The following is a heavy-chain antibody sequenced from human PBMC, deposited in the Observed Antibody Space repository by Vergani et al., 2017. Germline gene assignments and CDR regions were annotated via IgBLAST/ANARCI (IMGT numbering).Heavy chain of an antibody. V-gene: IGHV1-24*01. CDR3: ATELRSSWSRGFDP. J-gene: IGHJ5*02. D-gene: IGHD6-13*01. CDR2: FDPEDGET. Sequence: QVQLVPSGAEVKKPGASVKVSCTVSGYTLTELSMHWVRQAPGKGLAWMGGFDPEDGETIYAQKFQGRVTMTEDTSTDTAYMELSRLRSEDTAVYYCATELRSSWSRGFDPWGQGTLVTVSS. CDR1: GYTLTELS.